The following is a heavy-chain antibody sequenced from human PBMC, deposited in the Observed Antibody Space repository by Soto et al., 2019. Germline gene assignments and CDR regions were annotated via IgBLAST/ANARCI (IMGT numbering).Heavy chain of an antibody. J-gene: IGHJ5*02. Sequence: ASVKVSCKTSGYSFTSHYMHWVRQAPGQGLEWMGIMNPGGSGTNYAQKFQGRVTMTRDTSTNTFYMELSSLRYEDTAVYYCARDRDYDRDNNWFDPWG. D-gene: IGHD3-22*01. CDR2: MNPGGSGT. CDR1: GYSFTSHY. CDR3: ARDRDYDRDNNWFDP. V-gene: IGHV1-46*01.